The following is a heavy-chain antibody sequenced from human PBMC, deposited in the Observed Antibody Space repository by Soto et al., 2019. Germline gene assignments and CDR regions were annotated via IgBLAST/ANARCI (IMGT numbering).Heavy chain of an antibody. V-gene: IGHV6-1*01. CDR3: ARGVAGSGFDL. D-gene: IGHD6-19*01. CDR1: GDSVPSNTAA. Sequence: SQTLSLTCVISGDSVPSNTAAWNWIRSSPSRGLEWRGRTYYRSNWRHDYAVSVKSRITVNPDTSKNHFSLQLNSVTPDDTAVYYCARGVAGSGFDLWGQGTLVTVSS. J-gene: IGHJ4*02. CDR2: TYYRSNWRH.